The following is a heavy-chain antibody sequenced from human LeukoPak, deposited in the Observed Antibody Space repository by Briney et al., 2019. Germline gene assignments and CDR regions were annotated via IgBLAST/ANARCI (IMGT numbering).Heavy chain of an antibody. CDR1: GFTFSKFA. D-gene: IGHD6-13*01. CDR3: AREDASSWDY. J-gene: IGHJ4*02. CDR2: IISSGSYI. Sequence: KTGGSLRLSCAGAGFTFSKFAMSWVRQAPGKGLEWVSSIISSGSYIYYADSVKGRFTISRDNAKNSLYPQMNSLRAEDTAVYYCAREDASSWDYWGQGILVTVSS. V-gene: IGHV3-21*01.